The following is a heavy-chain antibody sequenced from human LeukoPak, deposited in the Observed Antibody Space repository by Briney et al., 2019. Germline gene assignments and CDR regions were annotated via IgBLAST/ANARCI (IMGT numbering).Heavy chain of an antibody. CDR3: AKDGVVVPAATFDY. Sequence: PGGSLRLSCAASGFTFSHDWMSWVRQAPGKGLEWVASIKQDGSGEHYVDSVKGRFTISRDNAKNSLYLQMNSLRAEDTAVYYCAKDGVVVPAATFDYWGQGTLVTVSS. J-gene: IGHJ4*02. CDR1: GFTFSHDW. V-gene: IGHV3-7*01. D-gene: IGHD2-2*01. CDR2: IKQDGSGE.